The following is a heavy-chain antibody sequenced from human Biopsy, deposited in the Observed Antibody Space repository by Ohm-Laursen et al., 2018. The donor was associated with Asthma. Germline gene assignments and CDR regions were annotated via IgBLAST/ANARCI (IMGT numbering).Heavy chain of an antibody. CDR3: ARERAGVLGSYNGMDV. CDR2: VTYDGISQ. J-gene: IGHJ6*02. CDR1: GFTFSNYG. D-gene: IGHD2-8*01. V-gene: IGHV3-30*03. Sequence: SLRLSCSASGFTFSNYGMHWVRQVAGKGLDWVAVVTYDGISQYYAESVKGRFTISRDNSRSTLNLQMNSVRPDDTTVYFCARERAGVLGSYNGMDVWGPGTTVSVSS.